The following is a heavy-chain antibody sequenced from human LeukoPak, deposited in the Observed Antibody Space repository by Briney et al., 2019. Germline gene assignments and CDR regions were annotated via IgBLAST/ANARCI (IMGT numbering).Heavy chain of an antibody. J-gene: IGHJ4*02. CDR2: ISYDGSNK. CDR1: GFTFSSYG. CDR3: AKVLNLCSSTSCPNY. D-gene: IGHD2-2*01. V-gene: IGHV3-30*18. Sequence: GGSLRLSCAASGFTFSSYGMHWVRQAPGKGLEWVAVISYDGSNKYYADSVKGRFTISRDNSKNTLYLQMNSLRAEDTAVYYCAKVLNLCSSTSCPNYWGQGTLVTVPS.